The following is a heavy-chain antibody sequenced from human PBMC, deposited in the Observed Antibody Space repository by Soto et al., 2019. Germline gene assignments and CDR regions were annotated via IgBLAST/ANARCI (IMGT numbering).Heavy chain of an antibody. Sequence: QVQLVQSGAEVKKPGASVKVSCKASGYTFTSYGISWVRQAPGQGLEWMGWISAYNGKTNYAQKIQGRVTMTTDKYTRTAYMELRSLRSDDTAVYYCARDQNYYDSSGYQGWFDPWGQGTLVTVSS. J-gene: IGHJ5*02. D-gene: IGHD3-22*01. CDR2: ISAYNGKT. CDR1: GYTFTSYG. CDR3: ARDQNYYDSSGYQGWFDP. V-gene: IGHV1-18*04.